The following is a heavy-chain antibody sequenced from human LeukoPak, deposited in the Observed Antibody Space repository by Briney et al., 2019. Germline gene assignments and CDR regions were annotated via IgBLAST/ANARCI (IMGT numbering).Heavy chain of an antibody. V-gene: IGHV4-4*07. CDR1: GGSVSSYY. CDR2: ISGSGSS. Sequence: SETLSLTCRFSGGSVSSYYWSWIRQPAGRGLEWIGRISGSGSSNYNLSLRSRVIMSVDKPKNQLSLNLSSVTAADTAVYYCATEGGGPRWLDPWGQGTLVTVSS. J-gene: IGHJ5*02. D-gene: IGHD6-25*01. CDR3: ATEGGGPRWLDP.